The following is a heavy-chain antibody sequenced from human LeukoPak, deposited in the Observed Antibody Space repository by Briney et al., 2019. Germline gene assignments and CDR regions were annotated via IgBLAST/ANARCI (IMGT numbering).Heavy chain of an antibody. CDR1: GGSISSGSYY. Sequence: SQTLSLTCTVSGGSISSGSYYWSWIRQPAGKGLEWIGRIYTSGSTNYNPSLKSRVTISVDTSKNQFSLKLSSVTAADTAVYYCARDGYGDYTDDYWGQGTLVTVSS. CDR2: IYTSGST. D-gene: IGHD4-17*01. CDR3: ARDGYGDYTDDY. V-gene: IGHV4-61*02. J-gene: IGHJ4*02.